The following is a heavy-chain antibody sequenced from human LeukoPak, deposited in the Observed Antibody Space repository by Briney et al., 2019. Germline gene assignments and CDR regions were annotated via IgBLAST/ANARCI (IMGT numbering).Heavy chain of an antibody. CDR3: AKDAITIFGVALRADYYYYYMDV. CDR1: GFTFSSYA. Sequence: GRSLRLSCAASGFTFSSYAMHWVRQAPGKGLEWVAVISYDGSNKYYADSVKGRFTVSRDNSKNTLYLQMNSLRAEDTAVYYCAKDAITIFGVALRADYYYYYMDVWGKGTTVTVSS. V-gene: IGHV3-30-3*01. CDR2: ISYDGSNK. J-gene: IGHJ6*03. D-gene: IGHD3-3*01.